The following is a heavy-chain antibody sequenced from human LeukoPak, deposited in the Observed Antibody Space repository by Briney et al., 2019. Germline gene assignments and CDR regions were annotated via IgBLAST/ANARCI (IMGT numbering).Heavy chain of an antibody. CDR3: ARGWIAVAGTNAFDI. CDR2: ISYDGSNK. Sequence: GGSLRLSCATSGFTFSRYAMHWVRQAPGKGLEWVAVISYDGSNKYYADSVKGRFTISRDNSKNTLYLQMNSLRAEDTAVYYCARGWIAVAGTNAFDIWGQGTMVTVSS. J-gene: IGHJ3*02. V-gene: IGHV3-30-3*01. D-gene: IGHD6-19*01. CDR1: GFTFSRYA.